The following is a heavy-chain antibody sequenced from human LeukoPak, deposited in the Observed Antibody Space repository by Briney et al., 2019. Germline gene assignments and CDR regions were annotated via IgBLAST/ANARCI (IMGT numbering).Heavy chain of an antibody. J-gene: IGHJ6*03. D-gene: IGHD2-15*01. CDR3: ASSAPDMVAATPSYYYYYMDV. Sequence: SVKVSCKASGGTFSSYAISWVRQAPGQGLEWMGGIIPIFGTANYAQKFQGRVTITADESTSTAYMELSSLRSEDTAVYYCASSAPDMVAATPSYYYYYMDVWGKGTTVTISS. CDR2: IIPIFGTA. CDR1: GGTFSSYA. V-gene: IGHV1-69*01.